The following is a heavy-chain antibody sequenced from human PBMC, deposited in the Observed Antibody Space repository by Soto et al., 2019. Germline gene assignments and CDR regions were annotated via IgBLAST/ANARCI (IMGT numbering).Heavy chain of an antibody. D-gene: IGHD5-18*01. Sequence: SETLSLTCTVSGGSISSSNYYWGWIRQPPGKGLEWIGSIYYSGSTYYNPSLKSRVTMSVDTSKNQFSLRLSSVTAADTALYYCARSVDTSMVGFDYWGQGTLVTVSS. CDR1: GGSISSSNYY. CDR3: ARSVDTSMVGFDY. J-gene: IGHJ4*02. V-gene: IGHV4-39*01. CDR2: IYYSGST.